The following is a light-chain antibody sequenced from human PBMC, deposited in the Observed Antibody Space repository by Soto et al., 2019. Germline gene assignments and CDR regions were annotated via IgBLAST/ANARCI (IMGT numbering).Light chain of an antibody. CDR3: QQLYSYRLT. Sequence: DIQLTQSPSFLSASVGDRVTITCRASQGTSSYLAWYQQKPGKAPNLLIYATSTLQSGVPSRFSGSGSGTEFTLTISNLQPEDCASYYCQQLYSYRLTFGGGTKVEIK. V-gene: IGKV1-9*01. CDR2: ATS. CDR1: QGTSSY. J-gene: IGKJ4*01.